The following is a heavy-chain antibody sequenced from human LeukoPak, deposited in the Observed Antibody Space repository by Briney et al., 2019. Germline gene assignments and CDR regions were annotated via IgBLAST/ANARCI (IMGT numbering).Heavy chain of an antibody. Sequence: SETLSLTCTVSGGSISSYYWSWIRQPPGKGLEWIGYIYYSGSTNYNPSLKSRVTISVDTSKNQFSLKLSSVTAADTAVYYCARGRGFLEWLRQYWYFDLWGRGTLVTVSS. V-gene: IGHV4-59*12. D-gene: IGHD3-3*01. J-gene: IGHJ2*01. CDR3: ARGRGFLEWLRQYWYFDL. CDR1: GGSISSYY. CDR2: IYYSGST.